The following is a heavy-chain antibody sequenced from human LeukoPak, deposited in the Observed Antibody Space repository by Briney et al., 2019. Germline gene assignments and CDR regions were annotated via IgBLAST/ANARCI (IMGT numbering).Heavy chain of an antibody. CDR3: ARDYSSSGCDY. CDR2: INANSGGT. Sequence: AASVRVSCKASGHTFTGYYMHWVRQAPGQGLEWMGWINANSGGTNYAQKFQGRVTMTRDTSISTAYMELSRLRSDDTAVYYCARDYSSSGCDYWGQGTLVTVSS. D-gene: IGHD6-19*01. CDR1: GHTFTGYY. J-gene: IGHJ4*02. V-gene: IGHV1-2*02.